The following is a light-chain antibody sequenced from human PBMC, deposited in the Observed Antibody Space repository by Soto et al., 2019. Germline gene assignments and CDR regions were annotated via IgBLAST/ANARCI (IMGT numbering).Light chain of an antibody. CDR3: QQYSSWWT. V-gene: IGKV1-5*03. CDR2: KAS. Sequence: DIQMTQSPSTLSASVGDRVTITCRASQSISSWFAWYQQKPGKAPKLLIYKASTLESGVPSRFSGSESGTEFTLTINSLQPDDFATYYCQQYSSWWTFGQGTKVEIK. J-gene: IGKJ1*01. CDR1: QSISSW.